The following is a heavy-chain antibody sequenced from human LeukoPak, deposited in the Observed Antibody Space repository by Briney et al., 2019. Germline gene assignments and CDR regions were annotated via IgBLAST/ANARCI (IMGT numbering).Heavy chain of an antibody. V-gene: IGHV1-2*02. CDR2: INPNSGGT. CDR3: ATDLVVRGVVDY. D-gene: IGHD3-10*01. J-gene: IGHJ4*02. Sequence: ASVKVSCKASGYTFTGYYMHWVRQAPGQGLEWMGWINPNSGGTNYAQKFQGRVTMTRDTSISTAYMELSSLRSEDTAVYYCATDLVVRGVVDYWGQGTLVTVSS. CDR1: GYTFTGYY.